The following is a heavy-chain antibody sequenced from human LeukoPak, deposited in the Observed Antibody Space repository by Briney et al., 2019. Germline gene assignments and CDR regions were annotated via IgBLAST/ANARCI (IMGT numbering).Heavy chain of an antibody. Sequence: SETLSLTCAVSGYSISSGYYWGWIRQPPGKGLEWIGSVYHSGSTYSNPSLRSRVTISVDTSKNQFSLKLSSVTAADTAVYYCALTLWLSLQPVFDYWGQGILVSVSS. V-gene: IGHV4-38-2*01. CDR3: ALTLWLSLQPVFDY. CDR2: VYHSGST. D-gene: IGHD3-22*01. J-gene: IGHJ4*02. CDR1: GYSISSGYY.